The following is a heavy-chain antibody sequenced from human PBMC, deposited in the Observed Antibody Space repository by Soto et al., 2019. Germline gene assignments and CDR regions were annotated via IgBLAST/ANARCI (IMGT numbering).Heavy chain of an antibody. CDR2: ISSSSSYI. D-gene: IGHD3-22*01. CDR3: ASHYYYDSSGYYLDAFDI. Sequence: PGGSLRLSCAASGFTFSSYSMNWVRQAPGKGLEWVSSISSSSSYICYADSVKGRFTISRDNAKNSLYLQMNSLRAEDTAVYYCASHYYYDSSGYYLDAFDIWGQGTMVTVSS. J-gene: IGHJ3*02. CDR1: GFTFSSYS. V-gene: IGHV3-21*01.